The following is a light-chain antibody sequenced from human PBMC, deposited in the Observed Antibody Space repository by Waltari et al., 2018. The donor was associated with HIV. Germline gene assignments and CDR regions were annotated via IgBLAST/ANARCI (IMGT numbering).Light chain of an antibody. CDR1: QSVNSY. CDR2: DAS. J-gene: IGKJ4*01. V-gene: IGKV3-11*01. Sequence: TQSPATLSLSPGERATLSCRASQSVNSYLAWYQQKPGQAPRLLIYDASNRATGIPARFSGSGSGTDFTLTISSLEPEDFAVYYCQQRSNWPPLTFGGGTKVEIK. CDR3: QQRSNWPPLT.